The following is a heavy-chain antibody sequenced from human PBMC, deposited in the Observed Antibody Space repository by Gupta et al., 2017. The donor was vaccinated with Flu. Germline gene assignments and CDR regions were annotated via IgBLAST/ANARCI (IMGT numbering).Heavy chain of an antibody. V-gene: IGHV2-70*04. Sequence: DMRVNWIRQPPGRALEWLARIDWDDEKFYSPSLKTRLTISKDTSKNQVVLTVTNVTPLDTATYYCARISRPYGDYDYWGPGTLVTVSS. CDR1: DMR. CDR3: ARISRPYGDYDY. J-gene: IGHJ4*02. D-gene: IGHD4-17*01. CDR2: IDWDDEK.